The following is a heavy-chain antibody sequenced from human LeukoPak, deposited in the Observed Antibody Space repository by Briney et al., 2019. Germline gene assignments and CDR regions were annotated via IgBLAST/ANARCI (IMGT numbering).Heavy chain of an antibody. Sequence: SETLSLTCTVSGGSISSYYWSWIRQPPGKGLEWIGYIYYSGSTNYNPSLKSRVTISVDTSKNQFSLKLSSVTAADTAVYYCARGRWYSSGWYSNWFDPWGQGTLVTVSS. D-gene: IGHD6-13*01. J-gene: IGHJ5*02. V-gene: IGHV4-59*01. CDR3: ARGRWYSSGWYSNWFDP. CDR1: GGSISSYY. CDR2: IYYSGST.